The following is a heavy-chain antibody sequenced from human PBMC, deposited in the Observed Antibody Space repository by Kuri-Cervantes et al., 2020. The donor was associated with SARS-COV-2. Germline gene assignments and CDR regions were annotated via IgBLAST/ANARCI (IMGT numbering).Heavy chain of an antibody. V-gene: IGHV4-61*08. D-gene: IGHD5-24*01. J-gene: IGHJ4*02. Sequence: GSLRLSCTVSGGSVSSSGYYWTWIRQPPGKGLEWIGHTYYSGTTKYNPSLKSRVTISIDTSKNQFSLKLNSVSAADTAVYYCARERDGYDTNYYHFDSWGQGTLVTVSS. CDR2: TYYSGTT. CDR1: GGSVSSSGYY. CDR3: ARERDGYDTNYYHFDS.